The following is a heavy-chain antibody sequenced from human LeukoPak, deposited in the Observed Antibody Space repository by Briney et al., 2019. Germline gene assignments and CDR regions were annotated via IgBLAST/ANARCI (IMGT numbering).Heavy chain of an antibody. V-gene: IGHV3-30*04. Sequence: GGSLRLSCAASGFTFSSYAMHWVRQAPGKGLEWVAVISYDGSNKYYADSVKGRFTISRDNSKNTLCLQMNSLRAEDTAVYYCARIVAYGDYAPFDYWGQGTLVTVSS. J-gene: IGHJ4*02. CDR3: ARIVAYGDYAPFDY. CDR2: ISYDGSNK. CDR1: GFTFSSYA. D-gene: IGHD4-17*01.